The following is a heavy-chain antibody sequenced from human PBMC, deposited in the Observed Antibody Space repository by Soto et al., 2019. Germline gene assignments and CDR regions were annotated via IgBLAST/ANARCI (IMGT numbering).Heavy chain of an antibody. CDR3: VRGPYNYNSRYFDY. J-gene: IGHJ4*02. D-gene: IGHD1-1*01. CDR2: INHIGIT. Sequence: PSESLSLTCPVPAGSFSGSFWTWIRQPPGKGLEWLAEINHIGITNYNPSFESRFSMSVDTSKNQFSLRLYSVTAADTAVYYCVRGPYNYNSRYFDYWGQGTLVTVSS. V-gene: IGHV4-34*01. CDR1: AGSFSGSF.